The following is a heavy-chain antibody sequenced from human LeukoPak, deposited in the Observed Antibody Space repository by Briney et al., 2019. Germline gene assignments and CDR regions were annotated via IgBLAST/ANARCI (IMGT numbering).Heavy chain of an antibody. J-gene: IGHJ4*02. CDR1: GDSISSSSYY. D-gene: IGHD1-26*01. CDR3: ARIVKVGGTRQFDY. V-gene: IGHV4-39*01. Sequence: PSETLSLTCTVSGDSISSSSYYWGWIRQPPGQGLEWIGNIYYSGSTYYNPSLKSRVTISVDTSKNQFSLKLSSVTAADTAVYYCARIVKVGGTRQFDYWGKGTLVTVSS. CDR2: IYYSGST.